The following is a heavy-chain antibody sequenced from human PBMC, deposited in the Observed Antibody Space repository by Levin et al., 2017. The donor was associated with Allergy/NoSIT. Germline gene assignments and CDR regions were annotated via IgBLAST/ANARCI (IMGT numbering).Heavy chain of an antibody. J-gene: IGHJ4*02. CDR2: ISSDGSNK. CDR1: GFTFSSYV. Sequence: GALRLSCAASGFTFSSYVFYWVRQAPGKGLEWVAAISSDGSNKYYADSVKGRFTISRDKSKDTLSLQMNSLGPEDTAVYYCAREGYSSGVAGAFDHWGQGTLVTVSS. V-gene: IGHV3-30-3*01. D-gene: IGHD6-19*01. CDR3: AREGYSSGVAGAFDH.